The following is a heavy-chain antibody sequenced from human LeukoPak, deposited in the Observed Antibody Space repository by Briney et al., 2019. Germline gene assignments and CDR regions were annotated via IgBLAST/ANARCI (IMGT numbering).Heavy chain of an antibody. CDR3: ARDDYYGSGSPLDY. J-gene: IGHJ4*02. V-gene: IGHV3-48*01. CDR1: GFTFSSYS. Sequence: PGGSLRLSCAASGFTFSSYSMNWVRQAPGKGLEWVSYISSSSSTIYYADSVKGRFTISRDNAKNSLYLQMNSLRAEDTAVYYCARDDYYGSGSPLDYWGQGTLVTVSS. D-gene: IGHD3-10*01. CDR2: ISSSSSTI.